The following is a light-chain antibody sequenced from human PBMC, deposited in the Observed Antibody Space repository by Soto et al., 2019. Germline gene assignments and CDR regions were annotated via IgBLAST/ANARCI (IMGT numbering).Light chain of an antibody. CDR3: KQYGSAPRA. Sequence: EIVLTQSPCTLSFSPGERATLSCRASQSVSSSYLAGYHHKPGPAPRLLIYGASSRATGIPQRFSGSCSGADFTLTISRLEPEDSAVYYCKQYGSAPRAFGEGTKV. J-gene: IGKJ1*01. CDR2: GAS. CDR1: QSVSSSY. V-gene: IGKV3-20*01.